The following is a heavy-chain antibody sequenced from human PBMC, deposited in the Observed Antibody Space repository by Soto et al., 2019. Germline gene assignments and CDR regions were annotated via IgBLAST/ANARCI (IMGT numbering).Heavy chain of an antibody. Sequence: PGESLKISCKGSGYSFTSYWIGWVRQMPGKGLEWMGIIYPGDSDTRYSPSFQGQVTISADKSISTAYLQWSSLKASDTAMYYCARLSANVVVVAATRVLCYYYGMDVWGQGTTVTV. J-gene: IGHJ6*02. V-gene: IGHV5-51*01. CDR3: ARLSANVVVVAATRVLCYYYGMDV. CDR2: IYPGDSDT. D-gene: IGHD2-15*01. CDR1: GYSFTSYW.